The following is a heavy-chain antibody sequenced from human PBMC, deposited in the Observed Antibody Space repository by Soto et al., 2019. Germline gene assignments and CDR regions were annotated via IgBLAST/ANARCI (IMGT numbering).Heavy chain of an antibody. CDR2: IKPDGSEK. J-gene: IGHJ4*02. Sequence: GGSLRLSCAASGFTFSSYWMTWVRQAPGKGLEWVANIKPDGSEKYYVDSVKGRFTISRDNAKKSLYLQMNSLRAEDTAVYYCARDARDFWSGYYTPFDYWGQGTQVTVSS. CDR3: ARDARDFWSGYYTPFDY. CDR1: GFTFSSYW. D-gene: IGHD3-3*01. V-gene: IGHV3-7*01.